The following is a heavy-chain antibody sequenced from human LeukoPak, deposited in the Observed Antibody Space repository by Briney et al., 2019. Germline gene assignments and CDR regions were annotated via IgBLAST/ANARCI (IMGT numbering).Heavy chain of an antibody. Sequence: GGSLRLSCAASGFTFSSYAMSWVRQAPGKGLEWVSAISASGGSTYYADSVKGRFTISRDNSKNTLYLQMNSLRAEDTAVYYCAKIQDGSGSYYNWGVSDYWGQGTLVTVSS. CDR1: GFTFSSYA. V-gene: IGHV3-23*01. CDR3: AKIQDGSGSYYNWGVSDY. J-gene: IGHJ4*02. D-gene: IGHD3-10*01. CDR2: ISASGGST.